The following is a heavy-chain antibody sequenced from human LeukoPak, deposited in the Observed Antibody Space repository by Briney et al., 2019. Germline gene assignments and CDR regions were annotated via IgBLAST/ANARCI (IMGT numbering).Heavy chain of an antibody. CDR3: ARDDKAINVVVSYYFDY. Sequence: ASVKVSCKASGYTFTGYYMHWVRQAPGQGLEWMGIINPSGGSTSYAQKFQGRVTMTRDTSTSTVYMELSSLRSEDTAVYYCARDDKAINVVVSYYFDYWGQGTLVTVSS. D-gene: IGHD2-21*01. V-gene: IGHV1-46*01. J-gene: IGHJ4*02. CDR2: INPSGGST. CDR1: GYTFTGYY.